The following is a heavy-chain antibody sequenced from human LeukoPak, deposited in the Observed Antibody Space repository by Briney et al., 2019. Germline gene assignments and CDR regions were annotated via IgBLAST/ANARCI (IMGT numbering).Heavy chain of an antibody. V-gene: IGHV4-59*01. D-gene: IGHD1-26*01. CDR3: ARGVGASEYYFDY. CDR1: GGSISGYY. CDR2: IYYSGST. Sequence: SETLSLTCTVSGGSISGYYWSWTRQPPGKGLEWIGYIYYSGSTNYNPSLESRVTISVDTSKNQFSLKLSSVTAADTAVYYCARGVGASEYYFDYWGQGTLVTVSS. J-gene: IGHJ4*02.